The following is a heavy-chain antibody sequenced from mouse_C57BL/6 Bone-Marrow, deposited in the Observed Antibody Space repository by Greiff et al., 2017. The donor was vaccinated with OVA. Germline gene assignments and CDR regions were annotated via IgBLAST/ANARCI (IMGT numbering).Heavy chain of an antibody. D-gene: IGHD2-1*01. CDR2: IDPSDSYT. Sequence: QVHVKQPGAELVMPGASVKLSCKASGYTFTSYWMHWVKQRPGQGLEWIGEIDPSDSYTNYNQKFKGKSTLTVDKSSSTAYMQLSSLTSEDSAVYYCARGIYYGNWFAYWGQGTLVTVSA. V-gene: IGHV1-69*01. J-gene: IGHJ3*01. CDR1: GYTFTSYW. CDR3: ARGIYYGNWFAY.